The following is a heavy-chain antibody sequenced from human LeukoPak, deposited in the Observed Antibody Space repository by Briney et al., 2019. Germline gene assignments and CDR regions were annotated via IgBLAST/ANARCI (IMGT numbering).Heavy chain of an antibody. CDR1: GYTFTRYA. CDR3: TRGSGPMANDY. Sequence: ASVKVSCKASGYTFTRYAMNWVRQAPGQGLEWMGWIDTNTGNPMYAQGFTGRFVFSLDTSVSTAYLQISSLKAEDTAVYYCTRGSGPMANDYWGQGTLVTVSS. J-gene: IGHJ4*02. V-gene: IGHV7-4-1*02. D-gene: IGHD5-24*01. CDR2: IDTNTGNP.